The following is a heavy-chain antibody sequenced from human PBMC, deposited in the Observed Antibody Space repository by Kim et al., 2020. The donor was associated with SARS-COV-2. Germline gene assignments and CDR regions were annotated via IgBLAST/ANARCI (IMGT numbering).Heavy chain of an antibody. Sequence: KSRVTISVDTSKNQFSLKLSSVTAADTAVYYCARSYSSSWYWVYYYGMDVWGQGTTVTVSS. V-gene: IGHV4-39*01. CDR3: ARSYSSSWYWVYYYGMDV. D-gene: IGHD6-13*01. J-gene: IGHJ6*02.